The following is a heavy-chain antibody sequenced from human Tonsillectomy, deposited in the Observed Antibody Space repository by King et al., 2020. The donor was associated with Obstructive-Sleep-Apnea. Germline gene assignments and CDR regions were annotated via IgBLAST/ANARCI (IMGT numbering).Heavy chain of an antibody. CDR1: GGSISSGDYY. D-gene: IGHD3-9*01. CDR3: ARTDYDILTGHVYYGMDV. CDR2: IFYSGST. J-gene: IGHJ6*02. V-gene: IGHV4-30-4*01. Sequence: QLQESGPGLVKPSQTLSLTCTVSGGSISSGDYYWSWIRQSPGRGLEWIGYIFYSGSTYYNPSLKSRVTISVDTSKKQFSLKLSSVTAADTAMYYCARTDYDILTGHVYYGMDVWGQGTTVTVSS.